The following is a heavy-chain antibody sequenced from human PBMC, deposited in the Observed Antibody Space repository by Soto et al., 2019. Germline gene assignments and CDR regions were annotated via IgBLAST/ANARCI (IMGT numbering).Heavy chain of an antibody. V-gene: IGHV1-18*01. CDR2: ISAYNGNT. CDR1: GYTFTSYG. J-gene: IGHJ4*02. D-gene: IGHD5-18*01. Sequence: QAQLVQSGAEVKKPGASVKVSCKASGYTFTSYGISWVRQAPGQGLEWMGWISAYNGNTNYAQKLQGRVTMTTDTSTSTAYMELRSLRSDDTAVYYCARWGGYGKQWQVLGVLFDYWGQGTLVTVSS. CDR3: ARWGGYGKQWQVLGVLFDY.